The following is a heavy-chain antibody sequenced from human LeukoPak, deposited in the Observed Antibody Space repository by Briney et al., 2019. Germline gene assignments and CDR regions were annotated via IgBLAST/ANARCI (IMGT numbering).Heavy chain of an antibody. CDR3: ARVARGGYCSSTSCYSEYYFDY. CDR1: GFTVSSNY. CDR2: IYSGGST. V-gene: IGHV3-53*01. D-gene: IGHD2-2*02. Sequence: GGSLRLSCAASGFTVSSNYMSWVRQAPGKGLEWVSVIYSGGSTYYADSVKGRFTISRDNSNNNLHLQMNSLRAEDTAVYYCARVARGGYCSSTSCYSEYYFDYWGQGTLVTVSS. J-gene: IGHJ4*02.